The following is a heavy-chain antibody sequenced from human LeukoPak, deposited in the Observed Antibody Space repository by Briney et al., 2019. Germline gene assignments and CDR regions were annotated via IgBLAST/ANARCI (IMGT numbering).Heavy chain of an antibody. D-gene: IGHD3-22*01. CDR2: VYYSGAT. V-gene: IGHV4-59*12. CDR3: ARAARLSMIVVVTPFDY. CDR1: GGYISDYY. J-gene: IGHJ4*02. Sequence: SETLSLTCTVSGGYISDYYWSWIRQPPGKGLEWIGYVYYSGATNYNPSLKSRVTISVDTSKNQFSLKLSSVTAADTAVYYCARAARLSMIVVVTPFDYWGQGTLVTVSS.